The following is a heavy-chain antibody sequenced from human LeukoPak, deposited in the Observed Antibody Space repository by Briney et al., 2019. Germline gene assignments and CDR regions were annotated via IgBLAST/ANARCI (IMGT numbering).Heavy chain of an antibody. D-gene: IGHD2/OR15-2a*01. J-gene: IGHJ4*02. V-gene: IGHV4-59*08. CDR2: IYYSGST. Sequence: SETLSLTCTVSGGSISSYYWSWIRQPPGKGLEWIGYIYYSGSTNYNPSLKSRVTTSVDTSKNQFSLKLSSVTAADTAVYYCARRRFYYFDYWGQGTLVTVSS. CDR1: GGSISSYY. CDR3: ARRRFYYFDY.